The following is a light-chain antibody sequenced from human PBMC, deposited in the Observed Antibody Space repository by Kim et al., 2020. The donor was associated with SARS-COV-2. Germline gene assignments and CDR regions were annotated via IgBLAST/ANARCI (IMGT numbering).Light chain of an antibody. Sequence: QSVLTQPPSASGTHGQRVTISSSRSSSNIGCSIVTWYHQLPRTAPKLLIHNKNERPSGVPDRFSGSKSGTSASLAISGLQSEDEAEYFCAAWDDTLAGYVFGTGTKVTVL. CDR2: NKN. CDR1: SSNIGCSI. V-gene: IGLV1-44*01. J-gene: IGLJ1*01. CDR3: AAWDDTLAGYV.